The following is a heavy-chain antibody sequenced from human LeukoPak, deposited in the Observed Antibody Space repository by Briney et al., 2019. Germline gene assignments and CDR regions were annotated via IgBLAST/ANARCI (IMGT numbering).Heavy chain of an antibody. CDR3: ARDTEDGYTPWGSIGAFDI. Sequence: PGGSLRLSCAASGFTFSSYAMSWVRQAPGKGLEWVSAISGSGGSTYYADSVKGRFTISRDNSKNTLYLQMNSLRAEDTAVYYCARDTEDGYTPWGSIGAFDIWGQGTMVTVSS. CDR1: GFTFSSYA. D-gene: IGHD5-24*01. CDR2: ISGSGGST. J-gene: IGHJ3*02. V-gene: IGHV3-23*01.